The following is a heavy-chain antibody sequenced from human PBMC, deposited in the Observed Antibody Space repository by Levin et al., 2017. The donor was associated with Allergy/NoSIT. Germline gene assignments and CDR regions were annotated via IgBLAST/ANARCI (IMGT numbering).Heavy chain of an antibody. V-gene: IGHV4-34*01. Sequence: NAGGSLRLSCAVYGGSFSGYFWSWIRQPPGKGLEWIGEINHSGSTNYNPSLKSRVTMSEDTSKNQFSLKLSSVTAADTAVYYCARVTMVRGVILHYYYGMDVWGQGTTVTVSS. CDR2: INHSGST. D-gene: IGHD3-10*01. CDR1: GGSFSGYF. CDR3: ARVTMVRGVILHYYYGMDV. J-gene: IGHJ6*02.